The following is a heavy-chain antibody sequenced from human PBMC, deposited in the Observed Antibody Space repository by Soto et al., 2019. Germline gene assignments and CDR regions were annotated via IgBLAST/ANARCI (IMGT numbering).Heavy chain of an antibody. J-gene: IGHJ1*01. CDR1: GGSSISENYY. D-gene: IGHD3-22*01. Sequence: VSVTCVDPGGSSISENYYWSWIRQPPGKGLGWIGYIYYSGSTYYNPSLKSRVTISVDTSKNQFSLKLSSVTAADTAVYYCARGSGSAWGPGT. V-gene: IGHV4-30-4*01. CDR3: ARGSGSA. CDR2: IYYSGST.